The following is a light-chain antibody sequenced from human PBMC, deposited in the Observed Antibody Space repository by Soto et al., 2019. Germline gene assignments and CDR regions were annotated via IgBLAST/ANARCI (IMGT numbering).Light chain of an antibody. CDR1: QTVRNN. J-gene: IGKJ1*01. V-gene: IGKV3-15*01. CDR3: QQYYHWPRT. Sequence: EIVMTQSPATLSVSPGERATLSCRASQTVRNNLAWYQQRNGQTPRLLIYAASTRATGIPARFSGSGSGTDFNLTITSLQSEDFAVYYCQQYYHWPRTFGQGTKVDIK. CDR2: AAS.